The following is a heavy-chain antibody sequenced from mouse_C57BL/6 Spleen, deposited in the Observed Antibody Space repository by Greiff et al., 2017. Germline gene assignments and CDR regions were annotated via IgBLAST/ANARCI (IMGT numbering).Heavy chain of an antibody. CDR1: GYTFTSYW. V-gene: IGHV1-7*01. D-gene: IGHD2-5*01. CDR3: ARNYSTFDY. CDR2: INPSSGYT. J-gene: IGHJ2*01. Sequence: QVQLQQSGAELAKPGASVKLSCKASGYTFTSYWMHWVKQRPGQGLEWIGYINPSSGYTKYNQKFKDKATLTADKSSSIGYMQLGSLTYEDSAVYYCARNYSTFDYWGQGTTLTVSS.